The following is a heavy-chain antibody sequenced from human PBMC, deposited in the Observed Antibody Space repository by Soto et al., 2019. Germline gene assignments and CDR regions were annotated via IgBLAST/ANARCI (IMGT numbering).Heavy chain of an antibody. CDR1: GFTFSSYD. V-gene: IGHV3-13*01. Sequence: GGSLRLSCAASGFTFSSYDMHWVRQATGKGLEWVSAIGTAGDTYYPGSVKGRFTISRENAKNSLYLQMNSLRAGDTAVYYCARGYSSGLDDAFDIWGQGTVVTVSS. D-gene: IGHD6-19*01. J-gene: IGHJ3*02. CDR2: IGTAGDT. CDR3: ARGYSSGLDDAFDI.